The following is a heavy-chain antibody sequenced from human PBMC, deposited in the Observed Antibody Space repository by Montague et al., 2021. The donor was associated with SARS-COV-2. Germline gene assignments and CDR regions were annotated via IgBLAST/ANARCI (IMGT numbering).Heavy chain of an antibody. J-gene: IGHJ6*02. CDR1: GGSTSRYY. CDR2: TDCSGNT. D-gene: IGHD3-10*01. Sequence: SETLSLTCTSPGGSTSRYYGSWNGQPPGKRLDRIARTDCSGNTNYNPSLRSRVTMSVDTSKNQFSLKLSSVTAADTALYDCARDRPRSYYYGSGTYTWGGYGMDVWGHGTTVTVS. CDR3: ARDRPRSYYYGSGTYTWGGYGMDV. V-gene: IGHV4-4*07.